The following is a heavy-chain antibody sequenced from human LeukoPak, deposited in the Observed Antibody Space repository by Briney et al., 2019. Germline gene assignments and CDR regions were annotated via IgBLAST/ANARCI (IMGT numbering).Heavy chain of an antibody. J-gene: IGHJ4*02. Sequence: SQTLSLTCAVSGGSISSGGYSWSWIRQPPGKGLEWIGYIYYSGSTYYNPSLKSRVTISVDTSKNQFSLKLTSVTAADTAVYYCARDRGLIAYGGHDYWGQGTLVTVSS. V-gene: IGHV4-30-4*07. CDR1: GGSISSGGYS. CDR2: IYYSGST. CDR3: ARDRGLIAYGGHDY. D-gene: IGHD3-10*01.